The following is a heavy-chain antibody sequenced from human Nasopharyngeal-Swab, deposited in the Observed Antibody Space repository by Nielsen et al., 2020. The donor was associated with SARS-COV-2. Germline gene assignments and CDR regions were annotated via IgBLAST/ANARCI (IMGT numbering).Heavy chain of an antibody. J-gene: IGHJ4*02. D-gene: IGHD5-18*01. CDR2: MYKSGNT. V-gene: IGHV4-59*01. CDR1: GGSNSRYY. Sequence: SETLSLTCSVSGGSNSRYYWSWVRQSPGKGLEWIGNMYKSGNTNYNPSLKSRVSISVDTSKNHFSLKLRSMTAADTAVYFCARSGYSYGLPVGYFGHWGQGILVTVSS. CDR3: ARSGYSYGLPVGYFGH.